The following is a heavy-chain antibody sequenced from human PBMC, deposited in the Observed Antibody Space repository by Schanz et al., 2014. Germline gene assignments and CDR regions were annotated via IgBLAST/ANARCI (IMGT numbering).Heavy chain of an antibody. V-gene: IGHV3-66*01. CDR1: GFSFSDYY. CDR3: ARGGPAYYFDD. J-gene: IGHJ4*02. Sequence: VHLLESGGGLVEPGGSLRLSCAASGFSFSDYYMSWIRQAPGKGLEWVSFIYIGGNTYYADSVKGRFTISRDNSKNTVYIQMNSLRAEDTAVYYCARGGPAYYFDDWGQGTPVTVSS. CDR2: IYIGGNT.